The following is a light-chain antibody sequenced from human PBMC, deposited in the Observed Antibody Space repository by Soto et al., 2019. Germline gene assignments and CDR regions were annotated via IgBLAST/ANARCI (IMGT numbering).Light chain of an antibody. CDR3: SSYTTSTTRII. CDR1: NNDIGGYTY. CDR2: EVS. J-gene: IGLJ2*01. V-gene: IGLV2-14*01. Sequence: QSALTQPPSASGSPGQSVTISCTGTNNDIGGYTYVSWYQQLPGKAPKLMIYEVSNRPSGVSNRFSGSKSGNTASLTISGLQAEDEADYYCSSYTTSTTRIIFGGGTKLTVL.